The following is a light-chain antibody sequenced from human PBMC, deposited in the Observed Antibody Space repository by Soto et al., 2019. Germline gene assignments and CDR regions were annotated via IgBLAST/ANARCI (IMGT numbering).Light chain of an antibody. Sequence: EIVITQSPATLSVSPGERATLSCRASQSVSSNLAWYQQKPGQAPRLLIYGASTRATGIPARFSGSGSGTDFTLTITRLEPEDFAVYYCQQYQSLTFGGGNKVDIK. V-gene: IGKV3-15*01. CDR1: QSVSSN. CDR2: GAS. J-gene: IGKJ4*01. CDR3: QQYQSLT.